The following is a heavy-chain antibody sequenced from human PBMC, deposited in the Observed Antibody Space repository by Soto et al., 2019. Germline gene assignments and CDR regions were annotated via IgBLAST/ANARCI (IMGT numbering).Heavy chain of an antibody. CDR2: IYFSGTT. V-gene: IGHV4-4*02. CDR3: GRAGSRFYGMDV. CDR1: GGSISSTNW. Sequence: ASETLSLTCAVSGGSISSTNWWSWVRQPPGKGLEWIGEIYFSGTTKFNRPLKSRISMLVDKSKNHFSLTLTSVTAADTAVYYCGRAGSRFYGMDVWGQGTTVTVSS. J-gene: IGHJ6*02.